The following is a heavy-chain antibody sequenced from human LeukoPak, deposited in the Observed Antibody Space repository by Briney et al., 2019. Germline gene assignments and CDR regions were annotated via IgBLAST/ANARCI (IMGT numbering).Heavy chain of an antibody. CDR3: TKERGGGGRRINLMVGGYGP. V-gene: IGHV3-30*04. CDR2: ISYHGRDK. Sequence: QSGGSLRLSCAGSGFTFSGFAMHWVRQAPGKGLEWVAAISYHGRDKYYADAVSGRFTISRDNSKNTLHLEMNSLRTDDTAVYYCTKERGGGGRRINLMVGGYGPWGQGTQVTVSS. CDR1: GFTFSGFA. D-gene: IGHD3-22*01. J-gene: IGHJ5*02.